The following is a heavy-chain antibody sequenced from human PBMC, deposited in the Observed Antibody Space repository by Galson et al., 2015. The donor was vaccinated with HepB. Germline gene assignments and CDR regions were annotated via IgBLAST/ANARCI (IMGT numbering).Heavy chain of an antibody. CDR3: ASGRNKRWLQPAYFDY. V-gene: IGHV1-8*01. CDR1: GYTFTSYD. J-gene: IGHJ4*02. Sequence: SVKVSCKASGYTFTSYDINWVRQATGQGLEWMGWMNPNSGNTGYAQKFQGRVTMTRNTSISTAYMELSSLRSEDTAVYYCASGRNKRWLQPAYFDYWGQGTLVTVSS. D-gene: IGHD5-24*01. CDR2: MNPNSGNT.